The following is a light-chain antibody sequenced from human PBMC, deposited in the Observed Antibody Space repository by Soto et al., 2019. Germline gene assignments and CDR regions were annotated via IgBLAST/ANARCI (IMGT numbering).Light chain of an antibody. CDR1: SSDVGGYDY. Sequence: ALAQPPSASGSPGQSVAISCTGTSSDVGGYDYVSWYQQHPGKAPKLMIYDVSKRPSGVPDRFSGSKSGNTASLTVSGLQAEDDADYYCSSYAGTHIVFGTGTKVT. CDR2: DVS. J-gene: IGLJ1*01. V-gene: IGLV2-8*01. CDR3: SSYAGTHIV.